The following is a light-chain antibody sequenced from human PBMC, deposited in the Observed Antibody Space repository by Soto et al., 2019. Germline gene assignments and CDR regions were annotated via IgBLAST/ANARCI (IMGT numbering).Light chain of an antibody. J-gene: IGLJ3*02. CDR3: SSYAGSNTWV. CDR2: EVS. V-gene: IGLV2-8*01. Sequence: QSALTQPPSASGSPGQSVTISCTGTSGDVGRYNYVSWYQQHPRKAPKLLIYEVSKRPSGVPDRFSGSKSGNTASLTVSGLQAEYEAHYYCSSYAGSNTWVFGGGTKLTVL. CDR1: SGDVGRYNY.